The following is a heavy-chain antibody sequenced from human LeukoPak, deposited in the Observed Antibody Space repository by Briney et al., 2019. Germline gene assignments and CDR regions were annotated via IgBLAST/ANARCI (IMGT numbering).Heavy chain of an antibody. V-gene: IGHV4-59*01. CDR2: IYYSGST. CDR1: GGSISSYY. D-gene: IGHD6-19*01. J-gene: IGHJ4*02. CDR3: AGRGRYSSGWYAY. Sequence: TSETLSLTXTVSGGSISSYYWSWIRQPPGKGLEWIGYIYYSGSTNYNPSLKSRVTISVDTSKNQFSLKLSSVTAADTAVYYCAGRGRYSSGWYAYWGQGTLVTVSS.